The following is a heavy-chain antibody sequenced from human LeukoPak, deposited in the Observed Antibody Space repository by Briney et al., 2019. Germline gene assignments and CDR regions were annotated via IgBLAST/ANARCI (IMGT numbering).Heavy chain of an antibody. CDR2: IYHSGST. J-gene: IGHJ4*02. Sequence: RSSETLSLTCAVSGYSVSSGYYWGWIRQPPGKGLEWIGSIYHSGSTYYNPSLKSRVTISVDTSKNQFSLKLSSVTAADTAVYYCASITYGDYHYWGQETLVTVSS. D-gene: IGHD4-17*01. V-gene: IGHV4-38-2*01. CDR1: GYSVSSGYY. CDR3: ASITYGDYHY.